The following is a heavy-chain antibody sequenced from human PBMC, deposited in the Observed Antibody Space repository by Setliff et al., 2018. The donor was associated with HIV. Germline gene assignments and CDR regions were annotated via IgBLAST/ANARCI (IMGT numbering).Heavy chain of an antibody. CDR2: ISAYNGNT. J-gene: IGHJ4*02. V-gene: IGHV1-18*01. CDR1: GGTFSSYA. Sequence: GASVKVSCKPSGGTFSSYAISWVRQAPGQGLEWMGWISAYNGNTNYAQKLQGRVTMTTDTSTSTAYMELTSLRSDDTAMYYCATDNREGVGTPYYFDYWGQGTQVTVSS. CDR3: ATDNREGVGTPYYFDY. D-gene: IGHD1-26*01.